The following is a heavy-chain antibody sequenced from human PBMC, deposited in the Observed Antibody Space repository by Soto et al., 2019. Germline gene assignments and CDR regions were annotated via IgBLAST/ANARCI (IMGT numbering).Heavy chain of an antibody. CDR2: INPTGGGT. CDR3: ARSFSSRYSYFNYALDV. CDR1: GYTFTDYY. V-gene: IGHV1-2*02. Sequence: ASVKVSCKASGYTFTDYYIHWVRQAPGQGLEWMGWINPTGGGTNYAQKFRGRVTMTRDTSISTAYLELSRLTSDDTAVFYCARSFSSRYSYFNYALDVWGQGTTVTVSS. D-gene: IGHD3-22*01. J-gene: IGHJ6*02.